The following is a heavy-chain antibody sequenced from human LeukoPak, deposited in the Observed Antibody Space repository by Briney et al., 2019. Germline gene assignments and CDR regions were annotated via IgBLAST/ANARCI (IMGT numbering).Heavy chain of an antibody. J-gene: IGHJ3*02. V-gene: IGHV4-30-4*01. CDR3: ARALPGAFDI. CDR2: IHYSGNT. D-gene: IGHD3-10*01. Sequence: PSQTLSLTCAVSGGSSRSGDYFWSWIRQPPGKGLEWIGHIHYSGNTYYNPSLKSRVTISVDTSKNQFSLKLSSVTAADTAVYYCARALPGAFDIWGQGTMVTVSS. CDR1: GGSSRSGDYF.